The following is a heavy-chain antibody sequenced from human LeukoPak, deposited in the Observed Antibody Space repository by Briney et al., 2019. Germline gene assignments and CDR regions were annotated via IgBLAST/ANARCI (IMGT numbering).Heavy chain of an antibody. CDR2: IWYDGSND. Sequence: GGSLRLSCAASGFTFSAYHINWVRQAPGKGLEWVAVIWYDGSNDDYADSVKGRFTISRDNSKSTLYLQMNSLRAEDTAIYYCARSIPRYDGSAYYPDYWGQGTLVTVSS. D-gene: IGHD3-22*01. J-gene: IGHJ4*02. CDR1: GFTFSAYH. V-gene: IGHV3-33*08. CDR3: ARSIPRYDGSAYYPDY.